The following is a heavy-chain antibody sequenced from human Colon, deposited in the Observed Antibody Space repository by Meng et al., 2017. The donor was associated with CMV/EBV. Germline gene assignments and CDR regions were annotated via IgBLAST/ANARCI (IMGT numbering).Heavy chain of an antibody. Sequence: GESLKISCAASGFTFGDYTMHWVRQAPGKGPEWVSLISWDGNTAYYGDSVKGRFTISRDNSKDSLFLQMNSPTIEDTALYYCAKENRGGSYYYYGMDVWGQGTTVTVSS. J-gene: IGHJ6*02. CDR1: GFTFGDYT. D-gene: IGHD1/OR15-1a*01. CDR3: AKENRGGSYYYYGMDV. CDR2: ISWDGNTA. V-gene: IGHV3-43*01.